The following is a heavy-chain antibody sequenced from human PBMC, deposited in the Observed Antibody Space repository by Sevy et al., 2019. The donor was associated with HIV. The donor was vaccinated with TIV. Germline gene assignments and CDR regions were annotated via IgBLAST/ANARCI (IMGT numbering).Heavy chain of an antibody. CDR3: AKETRAYCSGGSCYSDY. CDR2: ISYDGSNK. V-gene: IGHV3-30*18. D-gene: IGHD2-15*01. CDR1: GFTFSSYG. J-gene: IGHJ4*02. Sequence: GGSLRLSCAASGFTFSSYGMHWVRQAPGKGLEWVAVISYDGSNKYYADSVKGRFTISRDNSKNTLYLQMNSLRAEDTAVYYCAKETRAYCSGGSCYSDYWGQGTLVTVSS.